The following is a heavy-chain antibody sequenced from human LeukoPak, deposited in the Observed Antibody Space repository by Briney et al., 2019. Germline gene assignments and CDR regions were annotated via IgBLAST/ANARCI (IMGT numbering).Heavy chain of an antibody. J-gene: IGHJ4*02. D-gene: IGHD1-26*01. CDR3: ARVLGVRVGATFCY. CDR1: GYTFTGYY. Sequence: ASVKVSCKASGYTFTGYYMHWVRQAPGQGLEWVGWINPNSGGTNYAQKFQGRVTMTRDTSISTAYMELSRLRSDDTAVYYCARVLGVRVGATFCYWGQGTLVTVSS. CDR2: INPNSGGT. V-gene: IGHV1-2*02.